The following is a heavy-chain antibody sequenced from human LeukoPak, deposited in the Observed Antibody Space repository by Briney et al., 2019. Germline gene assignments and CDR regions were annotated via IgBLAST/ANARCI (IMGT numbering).Heavy chain of an antibody. Sequence: PGGSLRLSCAASGITFITRSLNWVRQVPGKGLEWISYISSRSSTIYYADSVRGRFTISRDDANSSLYLQMNSLRADDTAVYYCATLEFADSWGQGTPVTVSS. D-gene: IGHD3-10*01. CDR1: GITFITRS. V-gene: IGHV3-48*01. J-gene: IGHJ4*02. CDR3: ATLEFADS. CDR2: ISSRSSTI.